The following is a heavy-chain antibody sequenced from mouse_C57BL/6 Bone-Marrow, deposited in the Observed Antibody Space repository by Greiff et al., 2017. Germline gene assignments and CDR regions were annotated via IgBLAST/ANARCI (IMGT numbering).Heavy chain of an antibody. D-gene: IGHD1-1*01. CDR3: ARGDYYGSSYRYCDV. J-gene: IGHJ1*03. CDR2: IDPSASYT. CDR1: GYTFTSYW. V-gene: IGHV1-69*01. Sequence: QVQLQQPGAELVMPGASVKLSCKASGYTFTSYWMHWVKQRPGQGLEWIGEIDPSASYTNSNQKFQGKSTLTVDKSSSTAYIQLSSLTSEDSAVYYCARGDYYGSSYRYCDVGGTGTTVTVSS.